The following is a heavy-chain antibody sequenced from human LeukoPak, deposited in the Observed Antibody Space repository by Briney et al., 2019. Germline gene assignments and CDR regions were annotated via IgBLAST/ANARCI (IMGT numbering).Heavy chain of an antibody. V-gene: IGHV4-34*01. J-gene: IGHJ4*02. CDR3: ARGSRRYCSGGSCYSGFSGRYYFDY. Sequence: SETLSLTCAVYGGSFSGYYWSWIRQPPGKGLEWIGEINHSGSTNYNPSLKSRVTISVDTSKNQLSLKLSSVTAVDTAVYYCARGSRRYCSGGSCYSGFSGRYYFDYWGQGTLVTVSS. CDR1: GGSFSGYY. CDR2: INHSGST. D-gene: IGHD2-15*01.